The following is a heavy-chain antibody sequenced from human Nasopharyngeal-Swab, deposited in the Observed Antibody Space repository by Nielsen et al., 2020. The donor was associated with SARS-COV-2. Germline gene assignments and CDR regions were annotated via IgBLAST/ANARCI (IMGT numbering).Heavy chain of an antibody. J-gene: IGHJ3*02. CDR3: AKLDMVRGVIITSYAFDI. V-gene: IGHV3-30*18. Sequence: PGKGLEWVAVISYDGSNKYYADSVKGRSTISRDNSKNTLYLQMNSLRAEDTAVYYCAKLDMVRGVIITSYAFDIWGQGTMVTVSS. D-gene: IGHD3-10*01. CDR2: ISYDGSNK.